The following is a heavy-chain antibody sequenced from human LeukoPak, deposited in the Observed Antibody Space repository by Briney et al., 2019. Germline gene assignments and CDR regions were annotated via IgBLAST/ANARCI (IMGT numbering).Heavy chain of an antibody. CDR2: INHSGST. CDR3: ARVSIWVAAAGGFDP. Sequence: SETLSLTCTVSGGSISSNSYYWGWIRQPPGKGLEWIGEINHSGSTNYNPSLKSRVTISVDTSKNQFSLKLSSVTAADTAVYYCARVSIWVAAAGGFDPWGQGTLVTVSS. D-gene: IGHD6-13*01. J-gene: IGHJ5*02. V-gene: IGHV4-39*07. CDR1: GGSISSNSYY.